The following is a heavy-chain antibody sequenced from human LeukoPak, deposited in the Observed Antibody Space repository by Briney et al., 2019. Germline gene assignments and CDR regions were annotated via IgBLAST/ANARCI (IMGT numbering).Heavy chain of an antibody. J-gene: IGHJ4*02. V-gene: IGHV1-18*01. CDR3: ARDLPAYDSTGQNWNCDY. Sequence: VASVKVSCKASAYTFTSYGITWVRQAPGQGLEWMGWISAYNGHTNYAQKLQGRVTMTTDTSTSTAYMELRSLRSDGTAVYYCARDLPAYDSTGQNWNCDYWGQGTLVTVSS. D-gene: IGHD3-22*01. CDR1: AYTFTSYG. CDR2: ISAYNGHT.